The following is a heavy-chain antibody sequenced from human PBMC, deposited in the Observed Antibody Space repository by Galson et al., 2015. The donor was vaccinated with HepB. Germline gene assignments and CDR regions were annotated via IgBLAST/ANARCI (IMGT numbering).Heavy chain of an antibody. CDR3: ARALDPGDYYGSGSYPD. Sequence: SVKVSCKASGYTFTSYGISWVRQAPGQGLEWMGWISAYNGNTNYAQKPQGRVTMTTDTSTSTAYMELRSLGSDDTAVYYCARALDPGDYYGSGSYPDWGQGTLVTVSS. CDR2: ISAYNGNT. V-gene: IGHV1-18*04. CDR1: GYTFTSYG. J-gene: IGHJ4*02. D-gene: IGHD3-10*01.